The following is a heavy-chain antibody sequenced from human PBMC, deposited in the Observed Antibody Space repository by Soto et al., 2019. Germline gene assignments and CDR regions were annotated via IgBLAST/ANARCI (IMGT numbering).Heavy chain of an antibody. D-gene: IGHD3-22*01. CDR1: GGTFSSYA. CDR3: ARDLKRYYDSSGYGYYYYGMDV. V-gene: IGHV1-69*13. Sequence: GASVKVPCKASGGTFSSYAISWVRQAPGQGLEWMGGVIPIFGSANYAQKFQGRVTITADESTSTAYMDLSSLRSEDTAVYYCARDLKRYYDSSGYGYYYYGMDVWGQGTTVTVSS. CDR2: VIPIFGSA. J-gene: IGHJ6*02.